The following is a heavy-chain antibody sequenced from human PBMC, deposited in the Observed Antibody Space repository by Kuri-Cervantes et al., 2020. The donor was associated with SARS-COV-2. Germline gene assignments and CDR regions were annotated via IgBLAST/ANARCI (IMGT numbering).Heavy chain of an antibody. CDR1: GGSISSYY. CDR3: ARALWSGYCTFDI. Sequence: SETLSLTCTVSGGSISSYYWSWIRQPPGKGLEWIGYTYYSGSTNYNPSLKSRVTISVDTSKNQFSLKLSSVTAADTAVYYCARALWSGYCTFDIWGQGTMVTVSS. CDR2: TYYSGST. V-gene: IGHV4-59*01. J-gene: IGHJ3*02. D-gene: IGHD3-3*01.